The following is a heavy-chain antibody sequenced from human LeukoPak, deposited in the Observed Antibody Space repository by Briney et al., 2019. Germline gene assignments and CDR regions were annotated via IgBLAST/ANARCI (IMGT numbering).Heavy chain of an antibody. D-gene: IGHD6-6*01. CDR1: GYTFTGYY. Sequence: ASVKVSCKASGYTFTGYYMHLVRQAPGQGLEWMGWINPNSGGTNYAQKFQGRVTMTRDTSISTAYMELSRLRSDDTAVYYCATDGEQLVARYYFDYWGQGTLVTVSS. J-gene: IGHJ4*02. CDR3: ATDGEQLVARYYFDY. CDR2: INPNSGGT. V-gene: IGHV1-2*02.